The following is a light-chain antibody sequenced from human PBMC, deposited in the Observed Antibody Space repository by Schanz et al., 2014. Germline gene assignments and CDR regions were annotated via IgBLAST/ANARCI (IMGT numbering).Light chain of an antibody. Sequence: QSALTQPRSVSGSPGQSVTISCTGTSSDVGGYNSVSWYQQHPGKAPKLMIYDVSNRPSGVPDRFSGSKSGNTASLTVSGLKAEDEADYYCCSYAGSTNLRFGGGTKLTVL. V-gene: IGLV2-11*01. J-gene: IGLJ3*02. CDR1: SSDVGGYNS. CDR3: CSYAGSTNLR. CDR2: DVS.